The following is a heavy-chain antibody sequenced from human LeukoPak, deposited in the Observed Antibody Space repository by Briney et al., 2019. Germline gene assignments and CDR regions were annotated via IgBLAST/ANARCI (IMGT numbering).Heavy chain of an antibody. Sequence: GGSLRLSCAASGFTFSSYWMSWVRQAPGKGLEWVANIKQDGSEKYYVDSVKGRFTISRDNAKNSLYLQMNSLRAEDTAVYYCARLALYDYSNFDYWGQGTLVTVSS. CDR2: IKQDGSEK. J-gene: IGHJ4*02. D-gene: IGHD4-11*01. CDR1: GFTFSSYW. CDR3: ARLALYDYSNFDY. V-gene: IGHV3-7*01.